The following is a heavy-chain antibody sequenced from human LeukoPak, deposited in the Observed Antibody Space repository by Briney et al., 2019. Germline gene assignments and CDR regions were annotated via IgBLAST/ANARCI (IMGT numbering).Heavy chain of an antibody. J-gene: IGHJ4*02. D-gene: IGHD3-9*01. CDR1: GFIFSNYA. Sequence: PGASLRLSCAASGFIFSNYAMSWVRQAPGKGLEWVSAITGSGGSTYYADSVKGRFTTSRDNSKNTLYLQMNSLRAEDTAVYYCAKWGDYDVLTGYYVSDYWGQGTLVTVSS. CDR3: AKWGDYDVLTGYYVSDY. CDR2: ITGSGGST. V-gene: IGHV3-23*01.